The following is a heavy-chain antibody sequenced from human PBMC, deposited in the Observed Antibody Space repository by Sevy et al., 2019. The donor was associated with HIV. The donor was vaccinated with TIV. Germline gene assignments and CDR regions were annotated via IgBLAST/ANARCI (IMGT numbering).Heavy chain of an antibody. D-gene: IGHD3-3*01. J-gene: IGHJ2*01. CDR3: ARGGDGVVPSPIIGLGPWTKYWYFDL. CDR2: VNHSGST. CDR1: GGSFSGYS. Sequence: SETLSLTCAVSGGSFSGYSWDWIRQPPGKGLEWIGEVNHSGSTNSNPSLKSRVTISVDTSKNQFSLKLNFVTAADTAVYYCARGGDGVVPSPIIGLGPWTKYWYFDLWGRGTLVTVSS. V-gene: IGHV4-34*01.